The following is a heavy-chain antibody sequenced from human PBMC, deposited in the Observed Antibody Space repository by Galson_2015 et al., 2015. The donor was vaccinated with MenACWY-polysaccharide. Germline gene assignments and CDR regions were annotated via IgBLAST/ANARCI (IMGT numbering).Heavy chain of an antibody. Sequence: LRLSCAASGFALSNFGLSWVRQAPGKGLEWVSSSSGSGSTTYYADFAKGRFTISRDNSKDTLSLHMSSLRVDDTAVYYCARGRFCCGRTTDGYKHAYSFDCWGRGTLFTVSS. V-gene: IGHV3-23*01. CDR3: ARGRFCCGRTTDGYKHAYSFDC. CDR1: GFALSNFG. D-gene: IGHD5-24*01. J-gene: IGHJ4*02. CDR2: SSGSGSTT.